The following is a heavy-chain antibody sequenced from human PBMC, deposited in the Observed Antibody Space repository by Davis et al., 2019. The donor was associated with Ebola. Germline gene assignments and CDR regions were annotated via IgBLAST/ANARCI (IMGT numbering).Heavy chain of an antibody. D-gene: IGHD2-15*01. V-gene: IGHV3-7*03. CDR2: INQDGSAT. CDR3: ATPPGSPTAATLSKIVDY. J-gene: IGHJ4*02. Sequence: GESLKISCAASGFTFSSYAMSWVRQAPGKGLEWVANINQDGSATNYVGSVKGRFTISTDTAKKSLYLQMNSLRAEDTAVYYCATPPGSPTAATLSKIVDYWGQGTLVTVSS. CDR1: GFTFSSYA.